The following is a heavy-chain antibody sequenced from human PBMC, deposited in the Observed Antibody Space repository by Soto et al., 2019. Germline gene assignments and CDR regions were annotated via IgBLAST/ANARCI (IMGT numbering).Heavy chain of an antibody. D-gene: IGHD5-12*01. V-gene: IGHV3-64*01. CDR2: ISSNGGST. CDR1: GFTFSSYA. J-gene: IGHJ4*02. CDR3: ARREGYNFDY. Sequence: EVQLVESGGGLVQPGGSLRLSCAASGFTFSSYAMHWGRQAPGKGLEYVSAISSNGGSTYYANSVKGRFTISRDNSKNTLYLQMGSLRAEDMAVYYCARREGYNFDYWGQGTLVTVSS.